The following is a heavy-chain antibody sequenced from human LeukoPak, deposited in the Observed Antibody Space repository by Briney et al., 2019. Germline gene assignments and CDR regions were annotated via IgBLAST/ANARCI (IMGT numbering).Heavy chain of an antibody. CDR1: GFTFSSYD. D-gene: IGHD6-13*01. V-gene: IGHV3-13*01. CDR3: ARASRSAVADFDY. CDR2: IGIAGDT. Sequence: GGSLRLSCAASGFTFSSYDMHWVRQVTGKGLEWVSGIGIAGDTYHVGSVKGRFTISRENAKNSLYLQMKSLRAGDTAVYYCARASRSAVADFDYWGQGTLVTVSS. J-gene: IGHJ4*02.